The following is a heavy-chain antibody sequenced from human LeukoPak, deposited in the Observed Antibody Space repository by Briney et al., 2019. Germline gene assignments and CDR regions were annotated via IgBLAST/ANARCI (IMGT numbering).Heavy chain of an antibody. CDR1: GGSFSGYH. V-gene: IGHV4-34*01. J-gene: IGHJ4*02. CDR3: ARGPHQQWPPMQY. D-gene: IGHD6-19*01. CDR2: INDSGSA. Sequence: SETLSLTCAVYGGSFSGYHWTWLRQSPGKGLDWIGEINDSGSALYNPSLKNRVTISVDMSKNHFSVNLTSVTAADTGVYYCARGPHQQWPPMQYWGQGSLVTVSS.